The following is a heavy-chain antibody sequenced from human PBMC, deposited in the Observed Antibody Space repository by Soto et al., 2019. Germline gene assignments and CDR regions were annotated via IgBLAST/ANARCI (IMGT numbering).Heavy chain of an antibody. CDR3: ARGASNYDFWSGYYGSRYYFDY. Sequence: RASVKVPCKASGYTFTSYDINWVRQATGQGLEWMGWMNPNSGNTGYAQKFQGRVTMTRDTSISTAYMELSSLRSEDTAVYCCARGASNYDFWSGYYGSRYYFDYWDQGTLVTVSS. V-gene: IGHV1-8*01. D-gene: IGHD3-3*01. CDR2: MNPNSGNT. CDR1: GYTFTSYD. J-gene: IGHJ4*02.